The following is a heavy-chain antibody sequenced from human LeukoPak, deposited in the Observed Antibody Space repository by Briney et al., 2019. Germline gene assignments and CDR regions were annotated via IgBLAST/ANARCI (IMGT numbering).Heavy chain of an antibody. V-gene: IGHV3-74*01. CDR1: GFTFSRHW. D-gene: IGHD5-18*01. J-gene: IGHJ4*02. CDR3: ASDTVDTAVGIDY. Sequence: PGGSLRLSCAASGFTFSRHWMHWVRQAPGKGLVWVSRSNSGGSSTNYADSVKGRFTISRDNAKNTLYLQMNSLRAEDTAVYYCASDTVDTAVGIDYWGQGTLVTVSS. CDR2: SNSGGSST.